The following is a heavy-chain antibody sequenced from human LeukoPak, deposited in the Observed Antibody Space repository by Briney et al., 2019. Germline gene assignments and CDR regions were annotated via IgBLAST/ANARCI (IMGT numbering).Heavy chain of an antibody. CDR1: GGTFSSYA. CDR3: ARRTTYVWGSYRSTSPFDY. J-gene: IGHJ4*02. D-gene: IGHD3-16*02. V-gene: IGHV1-69*01. Sequence: GSSVKVSCKASGGTFSSYAISWVRQAPGQGLEWMGGIIPIFGTANYAQKFQGRVTITADESMSTAYMELSSLRSEDTAVYYCARRTTYVWGSYRSTSPFDYWGQGTLVTVSS. CDR2: IIPIFGTA.